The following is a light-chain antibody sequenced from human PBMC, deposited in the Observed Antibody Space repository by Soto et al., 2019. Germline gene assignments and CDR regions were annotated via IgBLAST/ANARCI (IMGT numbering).Light chain of an antibody. Sequence: QSVLTQPPSASGTPGQRVIISCSGSSSNIGSNYVYWYQQLPGTAPKLLIYSNNQRPSGVPDRFSGSKSGTSASLAISGLRSEDEADYYCAAWDDSLSGNYVFGTGTKLTVL. CDR1: SSNIGSNY. CDR2: SNN. CDR3: AAWDDSLSGNYV. V-gene: IGLV1-47*02. J-gene: IGLJ1*01.